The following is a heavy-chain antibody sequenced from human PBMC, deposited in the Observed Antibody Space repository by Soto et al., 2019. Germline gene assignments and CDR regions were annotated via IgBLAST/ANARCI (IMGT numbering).Heavy chain of an antibody. CDR2: IITLFGTA. CDR1: GGTFSSHS. J-gene: IGHJ4*02. Sequence: VQLMQSGAEVNQPGSSVKVSCKASGGTFSSHSINWVRQAPGQGLEWMGGIITLFGTANYAQNFQGRFTITADQSTSTAYMELNSLRSDDTAVYYCAREVGYGDFSAALLDWGQGTLVTVSS. CDR3: AREVGYGDFSAALLD. V-gene: IGHV1-69*01. D-gene: IGHD4-17*01.